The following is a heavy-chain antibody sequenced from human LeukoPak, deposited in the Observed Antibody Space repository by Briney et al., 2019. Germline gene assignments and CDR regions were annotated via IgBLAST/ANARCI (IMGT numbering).Heavy chain of an antibody. CDR3: ARADLEWYLDL. Sequence: GESLRLSCTGSGFMFNAYWMSWVLKAPGMGLEWVGKIRQDGGEIFYVDSVRGRFTISRDNAKNSLYLQLNSLRVEDTAIYYCARADLEWYLDLWGRGTLVTVSS. CDR2: IRQDGGEI. CDR1: GFMFNAYW. J-gene: IGHJ2*01. V-gene: IGHV3-7*01.